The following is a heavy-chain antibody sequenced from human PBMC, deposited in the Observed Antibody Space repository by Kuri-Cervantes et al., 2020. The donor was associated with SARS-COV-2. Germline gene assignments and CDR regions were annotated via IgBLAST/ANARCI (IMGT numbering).Heavy chain of an antibody. CDR3: YCAPKEGFDS. V-gene: IGHV1-8*02. D-gene: IGHD2-21*01. CDR2: INPDTGNA. J-gene: IGHJ4*02. Sequence: ASVKVSCKASGYTFTRYDINWVRQATGQGLEWVGWINPDTGNAGYAQRFQGRVTMTRDTSTSTVYMELSSLTSEDTAIYYCYCAPKEGFDSWGQGTLVTVSS. CDR1: GYTFTRYD.